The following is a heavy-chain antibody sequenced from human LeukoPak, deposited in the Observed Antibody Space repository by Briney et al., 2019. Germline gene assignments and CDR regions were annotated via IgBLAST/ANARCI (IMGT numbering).Heavy chain of an antibody. CDR1: GGSISSSSYY. CDR2: IYTSGST. Sequence: SETLSLTCTVSGGSISSSSYYWGWIRQPAGKGLEWIGRIYTSGSTNYNPSLKSRVTMSVDTSKDQFSLKLSSVTAADTAVYYCARDIVGATYFDYWGQGTLVTVSS. V-gene: IGHV4-61*02. J-gene: IGHJ4*02. D-gene: IGHD1-26*01. CDR3: ARDIVGATYFDY.